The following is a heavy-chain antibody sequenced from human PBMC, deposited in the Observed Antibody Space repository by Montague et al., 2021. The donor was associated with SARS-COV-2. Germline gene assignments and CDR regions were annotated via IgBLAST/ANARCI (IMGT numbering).Heavy chain of an antibody. D-gene: IGHD2-15*01. CDR2: IYYSGSS. CDR1: GGSFSGYY. CDR3: ASPGGYCSGGSCYYVY. J-gene: IGHJ4*02. V-gene: IGHV4-59*01. Sequence: SETLSLTCAVYGGSFSGYYWSWIRQPPGKGLEWIGYIYYSGSSNYNPSLKSRVTISIDTSKNQFSLNLNSATAADGAVYYCASPGGYCSGGSCYYVYWGQGTLVTVSS.